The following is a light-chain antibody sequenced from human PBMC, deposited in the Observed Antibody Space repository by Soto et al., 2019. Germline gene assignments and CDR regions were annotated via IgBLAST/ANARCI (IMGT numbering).Light chain of an antibody. CDR1: TGAVTSDSY. Sequence: QAVVTQEPSLTVSPGGTVTLTCASSTGAVTSDSYPSWFQQKPGQAPRALIYTISNKHSWTPARFSGSLLGGKAALTLSDVQSEYEAAYFCQRYYDGAHVFGPGTKVPVL. J-gene: IGLJ1*01. CDR3: QRYYDGAHV. V-gene: IGLV7-43*01. CDR2: TIS.